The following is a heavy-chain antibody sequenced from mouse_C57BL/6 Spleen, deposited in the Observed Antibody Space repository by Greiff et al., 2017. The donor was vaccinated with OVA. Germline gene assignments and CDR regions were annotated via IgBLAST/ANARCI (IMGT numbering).Heavy chain of an antibody. Sequence: EVKLMESGGGLVQSGRSLRLSCATSGFTFSDFYMEWVRQAPGKGLEWIAASRNKANDYTTEYGASVKGRFIVSRDTSQSILYLQMNALRAEDTAIYYCARDAEIYYVSSYVWYFDVWGTGTTVTVSS. CDR2: SRNKANDYTT. CDR1: GFTFSDFY. D-gene: IGHD1-1*01. V-gene: IGHV7-1*01. CDR3: ARDAEIYYVSSYVWYFDV. J-gene: IGHJ1*03.